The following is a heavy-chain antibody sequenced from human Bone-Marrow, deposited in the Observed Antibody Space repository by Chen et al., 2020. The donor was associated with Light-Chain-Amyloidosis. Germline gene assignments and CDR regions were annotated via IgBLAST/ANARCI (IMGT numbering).Heavy chain of an antibody. J-gene: IGHJ4*02. CDR3: ARRRDGYNFDY. V-gene: IGHV5-51*01. Sequence: KGSGYTFPNYWIGWVRQMPGKGLEWMGVIYPDDSDARYSPSFEGQVTISADKSITTAYLQWRSLKASDTAMYHCARRRDGYNFDYWGQGTLVTVSS. D-gene: IGHD5-12*01. CDR2: IYPDDSDA. CDR1: GYTFPNYW.